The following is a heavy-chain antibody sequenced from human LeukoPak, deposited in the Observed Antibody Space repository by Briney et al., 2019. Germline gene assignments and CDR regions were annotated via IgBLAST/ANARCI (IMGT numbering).Heavy chain of an antibody. CDR1: GGSISSGGYS. V-gene: IGHV4-30-2*01. CDR3: ARENGGNSVFYYGMDV. CDR2: IYHSGST. D-gene: IGHD4-23*01. J-gene: IGHJ6*02. Sequence: SETLSLTCAVSGGSISSGGYSWSRIRQPPGKGLEWIGYIYHSGSTYYNPSLKSRVTISVDRSKNQFSLKLSSVTAADTAVYYCARENGGNSVFYYGMDVWGQGTTVTVSS.